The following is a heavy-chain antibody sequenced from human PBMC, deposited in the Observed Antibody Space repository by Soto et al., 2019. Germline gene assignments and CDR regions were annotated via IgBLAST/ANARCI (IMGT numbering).Heavy chain of an antibody. Sequence: SETLSLTCAVYGGSFSGYYWSWIRQPPGKGLEWIGEINHSGSTNYNPSLKSRVTISVDTSKNQFSLKLTSVTAADTAVYYCARVPGPWGQGTLVTV. CDR2: INHSGST. V-gene: IGHV4-34*01. CDR1: GGSFSGYY. J-gene: IGHJ5*02. CDR3: ARVPGP.